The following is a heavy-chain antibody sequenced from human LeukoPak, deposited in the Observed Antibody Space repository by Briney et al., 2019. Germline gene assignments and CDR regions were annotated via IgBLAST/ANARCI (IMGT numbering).Heavy chain of an antibody. D-gene: IGHD2-15*01. CDR3: ARDGGEVVVAAIDAFDI. J-gene: IGHJ3*02. Sequence: SETLSLTCAVSGGSISSYYWSWIRQPPGKGLEWIGYIYYSGSTNYNPSLKSRVTISVDTSKNQFSLKLSSVTAADTAVYYCARDGGEVVVAAIDAFDIWGQGTMVTVSS. V-gene: IGHV4-59*01. CDR2: IYYSGST. CDR1: GGSISSYY.